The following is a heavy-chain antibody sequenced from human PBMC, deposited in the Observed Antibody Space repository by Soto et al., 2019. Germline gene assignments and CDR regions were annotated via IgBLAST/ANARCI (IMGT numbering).Heavy chain of an antibody. CDR3: VSQHRSSWAYYYYYYGMDV. CDR1: GGSISSSSYY. V-gene: IGHV4-39*01. CDR2: IYYSGST. D-gene: IGHD6-13*01. J-gene: IGHJ6*02. Sequence: SETLSLTCTVSGGSISSSSYYWGWIRQPPGKGLEWIGSIYYSGSTYYNPSLKSRVAISVDTSKNQFSLKLSSVTAADTAVYYCVSQHRSSWAYYYYYYGMDVWGQGTTVTVSS.